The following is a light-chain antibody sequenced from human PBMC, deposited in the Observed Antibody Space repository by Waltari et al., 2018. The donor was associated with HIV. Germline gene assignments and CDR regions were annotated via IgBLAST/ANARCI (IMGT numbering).Light chain of an antibody. CDR2: WAS. Sequence: DIVMTQFSDSLAVSLGERATINCKSSPSLIYSSDNENYLAWYQQKPGQPPKLLIYWASTRESGVPDRFSGSGSGTDFTLTISSLQAEDVAVYYCQQYYSTPITFGQGTRLEIK. CDR3: QQYYSTPIT. CDR1: PSLIYSSDNENY. J-gene: IGKJ5*01. V-gene: IGKV4-1*01.